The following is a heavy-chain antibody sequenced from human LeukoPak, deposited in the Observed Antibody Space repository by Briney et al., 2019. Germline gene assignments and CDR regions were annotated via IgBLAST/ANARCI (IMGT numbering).Heavy chain of an antibody. J-gene: IGHJ2*01. CDR1: GGSISSGSYY. CDR2: IYTSGST. Sequence: PSETLSLTCTVSGGSISSGSYYWSWIRQPTGKGLEWIGRIYTSGSTNYNPSLKSRVTISVDTSKNQFSLKLSSVTAADTAVYYCARSSRNWYFDLWGRGTLVTVSS. CDR3: ARSSRNWYFDL. D-gene: IGHD6-13*01. V-gene: IGHV4-61*02.